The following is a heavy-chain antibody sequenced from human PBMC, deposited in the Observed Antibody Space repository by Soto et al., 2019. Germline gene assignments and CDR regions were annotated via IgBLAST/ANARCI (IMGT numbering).Heavy chain of an antibody. CDR3: ARDYYRFNSRSGISMDV. CDR2: ISYDGSNK. V-gene: IGHV3-30-3*01. Sequence: HPGGSLRLSCAAAGFTFSSYAMHWVRQAPGKGLEWVAVISYDGSNKYYADSVKGRFTISRDNSKNTLYLQMNSLRAEDTAVYYCARDYYRFNSRSGISMDVRGPGTTVTVSS. J-gene: IGHJ6*02. D-gene: IGHD5-12*01. CDR1: GFTFSSYA.